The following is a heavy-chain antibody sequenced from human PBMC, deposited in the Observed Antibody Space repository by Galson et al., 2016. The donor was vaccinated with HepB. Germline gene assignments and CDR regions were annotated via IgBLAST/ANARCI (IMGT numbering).Heavy chain of an antibody. V-gene: IGHV4-39*01. J-gene: IGHJ3*02. CDR1: GGSISSSDYY. CDR2: ISYSGTT. D-gene: IGHD3-10*02. CDR3: ARLFWGLRAFDI. Sequence: SETLSLTCTVSGGSISSSDYYWGWIRQPPGKGLDWIGSISYSGTTDYNPSLRNRITIFIDTSKNQFSLQLNSVTPEDTAVYYCARLFWGLRAFDIWGQGTMVTVSS.